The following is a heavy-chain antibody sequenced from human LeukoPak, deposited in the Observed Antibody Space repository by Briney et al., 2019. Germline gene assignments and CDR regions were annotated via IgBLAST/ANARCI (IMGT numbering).Heavy chain of an antibody. D-gene: IGHD2/OR15-2a*01. V-gene: IGHV1-2*02. Sequence: ASVKVSCKASGYTFTGYYMHWVRQAPGQGLEWMGWINPNSGGTNYAQKFQGRVTMTRDTSISTAYMELSRLRSDDTAVYYCARDRTSQNIVIPGYWGQGTLVTVSS. J-gene: IGHJ4*02. CDR1: GYTFTGYY. CDR3: ARDRTSQNIVIPGY. CDR2: INPNSGGT.